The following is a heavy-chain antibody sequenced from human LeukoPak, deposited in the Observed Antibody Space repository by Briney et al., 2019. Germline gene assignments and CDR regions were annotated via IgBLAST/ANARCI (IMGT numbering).Heavy chain of an antibody. V-gene: IGHV1-8*01. D-gene: IGHD3-16*02. J-gene: IGHJ4*02. CDR1: GYTFTSYD. Sequence: GASVKVSRKASGYTFTSYDINWVRQATGQGLEWMGWMNPNSGNTGYAQKSQGRVTMTRNTSISTAYMELSSLRSEDTAVYYCARARKLRLGELSYYFDYWGQGTLVTVSS. CDR2: MNPNSGNT. CDR3: ARARKLRLGELSYYFDY.